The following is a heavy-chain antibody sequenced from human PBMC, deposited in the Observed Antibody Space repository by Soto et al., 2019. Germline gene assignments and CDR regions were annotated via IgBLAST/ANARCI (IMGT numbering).Heavy chain of an antibody. Sequence: VHLVESGGGLVQPGGSLRLSCAVPGLTFSTYDMHWARQRPEKGLEWVSAIGTDGNTYYTASVKGRFTISRENAKNSLYLQMDSLRAEDTAVYYCARDRGPYDYFAMDVWGQGTTVTVSS. CDR3: ARDRGPYDYFAMDV. J-gene: IGHJ6*02. CDR1: GLTFSTYD. V-gene: IGHV3-13*01. D-gene: IGHD3-9*01. CDR2: IGTDGNT.